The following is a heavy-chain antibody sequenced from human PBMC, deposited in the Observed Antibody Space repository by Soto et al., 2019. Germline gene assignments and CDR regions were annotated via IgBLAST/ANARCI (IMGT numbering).Heavy chain of an antibody. CDR2: IYYGWNT. D-gene: IGHD3-22*01. Sequence: SETLSLTCSVSGGSLSDYYWSWVRQPPGKGLEWIGYIYYGWNTNYNPSLKSRVTISVDTSKNQFSLKLISVTAADRAVYYCARDREYYESSGLYFDYWGQGTLVTVSS. CDR3: ARDREYYESSGLYFDY. V-gene: IGHV4-59*01. CDR1: GGSLSDYY. J-gene: IGHJ4*02.